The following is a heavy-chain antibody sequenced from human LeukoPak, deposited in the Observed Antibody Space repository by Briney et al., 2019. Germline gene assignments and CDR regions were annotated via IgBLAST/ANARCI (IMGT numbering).Heavy chain of an antibody. CDR1: GGSFSGYY. D-gene: IGHD2-2*02. CDR3: ARIGYCSSTSCYTTDV. Sequence: PSETLSLTCAVYGGSFSGYYWSWIRQPPGKGLEWIGEINHSGSTNYNPSLKSRVTISVDTSKNQFSLKLSSVTAADTAVYCCARIGYCSSTSCYTTDVWGQGTTVTVSS. V-gene: IGHV4-34*01. CDR2: INHSGST. J-gene: IGHJ6*02.